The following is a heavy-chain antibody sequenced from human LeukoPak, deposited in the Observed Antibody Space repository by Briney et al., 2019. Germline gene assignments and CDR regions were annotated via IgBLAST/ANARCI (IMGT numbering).Heavy chain of an antibody. CDR2: IWYDGSNK. CDR1: GFTFSSYG. J-gene: IGHJ4*02. Sequence: GRSLRLSCAASGFTFSSYGMHWVRQAPGKGLEWVAVIWYDGSNKYYADSVKGRFTISRDNSKNTLYLQMNSLRAEDTAVYYCARDMVRGVIKNQLDYWGQGTLVTVSS. CDR3: ARDMVRGVIKNQLDY. D-gene: IGHD3-10*01. V-gene: IGHV3-33*01.